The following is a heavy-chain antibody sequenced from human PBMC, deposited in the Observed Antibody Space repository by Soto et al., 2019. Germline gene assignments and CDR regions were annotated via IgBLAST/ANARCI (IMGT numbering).Heavy chain of an antibody. Sequence: PSETLSLTCTVSGGSISSGGYYWSWIRQHPGKGLEWIGYIYYSGSTYYNPSLKSRVTISVDTSKNQFSLKLSSVTAADTAVYYCAREYARFKDYYYDSSGYYYIPWGQGTLVTVSS. CDR3: AREYARFKDYYYDSSGYYYIP. D-gene: IGHD3-22*01. CDR2: IYYSGST. CDR1: GGSISSGGYY. J-gene: IGHJ5*02. V-gene: IGHV4-31*03.